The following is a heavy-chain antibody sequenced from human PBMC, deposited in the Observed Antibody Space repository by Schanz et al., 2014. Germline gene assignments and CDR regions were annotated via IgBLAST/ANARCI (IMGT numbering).Heavy chain of an antibody. CDR1: GFTFSTHA. Sequence: VQLVESGGGVVQPGRSLRLSCAASGFTFSTHAMHWVRQAPGKGLEWVALVSSDGNNDYYTDSVKGRFTISRDNSKNTVHLQMNSLRAEDTAVYYCARVKGGFDYWGQGTLVTVSS. V-gene: IGHV3-30*03. CDR2: VSSDGNND. D-gene: IGHD3-16*01. CDR3: ARVKGGFDY. J-gene: IGHJ4*02.